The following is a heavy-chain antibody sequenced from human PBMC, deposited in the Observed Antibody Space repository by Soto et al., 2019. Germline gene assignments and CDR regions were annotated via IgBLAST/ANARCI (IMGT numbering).Heavy chain of an antibody. CDR3: VRDGTKTLRDWFDP. V-gene: IGHV4-4*07. J-gene: IGHJ5*02. Sequence: PSETLSLTCTVSGASISGFDWSWIRKSAGKGLEWIGRIYATGTTDYNPSLKSRVMMSVDTSKKQFSLKLRSVTAADTAVYYCVRDGTKTLRDWFDPWGQGISVTVSS. CDR2: IYATGTT. D-gene: IGHD1-1*01. CDR1: GASISGFD.